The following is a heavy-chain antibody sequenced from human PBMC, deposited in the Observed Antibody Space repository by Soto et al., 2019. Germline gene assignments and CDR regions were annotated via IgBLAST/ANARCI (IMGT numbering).Heavy chain of an antibody. CDR3: ARQVADYYGSGSYYEMDV. J-gene: IGHJ6*02. CDR1: GYSFTSYW. CDR2: IYPGDSDT. Sequence: GESLKISCKGSGYSFTSYWIGWVRQMPGKGLEWMGIIYPGDSDTRYSPSFQGQVTISADKSISTAYLQWSSLKASDTAMYYCARQVADYYGSGSYYEMDVWGQGTTVTVSS. V-gene: IGHV5-51*01. D-gene: IGHD3-10*01.